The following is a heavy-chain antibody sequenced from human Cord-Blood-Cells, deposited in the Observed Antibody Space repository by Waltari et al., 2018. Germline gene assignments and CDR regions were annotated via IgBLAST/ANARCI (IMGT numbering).Heavy chain of an antibody. CDR3: ARGSTIFGVVNDPGDY. Sequence: QVQLQQWGAGLLKPSETLSLTCAVYGGSFSGYYWSWIRQPPGKGLEWIGEINHSGSTNYNPSLKSRVTISVDTSKNQFSLKLSSVTAVDTAVYYCARGSTIFGVVNDPGDYWGQGTLVTVSS. CDR2: INHSGST. J-gene: IGHJ4*02. V-gene: IGHV4-34*01. D-gene: IGHD3-3*01. CDR1: GGSFSGYY.